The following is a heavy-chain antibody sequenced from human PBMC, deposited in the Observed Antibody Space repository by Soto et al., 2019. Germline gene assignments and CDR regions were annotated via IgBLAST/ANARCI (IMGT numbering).Heavy chain of an antibody. CDR2: IDASGNT. D-gene: IGHD2-15*01. CDR3: ARGRRSGGSCYLY. J-gene: IGHJ4*02. Sequence: SETLSLTCTDSVDSITTYYWSWIRQPAGKGLEWIGRIDASGNTNYNPSLNSRVTMSIDTSKNQFSLKLSSVTAADTAVYYCARGRRSGGSCYLYWGQGSLVPVSS. CDR1: VDSITTYY. V-gene: IGHV4-4*07.